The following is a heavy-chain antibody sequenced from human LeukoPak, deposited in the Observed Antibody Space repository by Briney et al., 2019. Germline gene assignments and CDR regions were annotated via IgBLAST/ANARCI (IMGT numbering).Heavy chain of an antibody. CDR3: AALVVVTAGGYFDY. D-gene: IGHD2-21*02. Sequence: SVKVSCKASGYTFTGYYMHWVRQAPGQGLEWMGGIIPIFGTANYAQKFQGRVTITADESTSTAYMELSSLRSEDTAVYYCAALVVVTAGGYFDYWGQGTLVTVSS. CDR2: IIPIFGTA. J-gene: IGHJ4*02. CDR1: GYTFTGYY. V-gene: IGHV1-69*13.